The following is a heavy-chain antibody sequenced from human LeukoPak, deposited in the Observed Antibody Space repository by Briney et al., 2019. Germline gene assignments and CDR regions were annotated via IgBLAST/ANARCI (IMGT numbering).Heavy chain of an antibody. J-gene: IGHJ6*03. CDR2: ISGTSLTI. CDR3: ARMIADRPHYYYCMDV. CDR1: AFTFTDYH. D-gene: IGHD6-6*01. Sequence: GGSLRLSCAASAFTFTDYHMSWIRQAPGRGLEWVSYISGTSLTIFYADSVKGRFTVSRDNAKNSLYLQMNSLRAEDTAVYYCARMIADRPHYYYCMDVWGKGTTVTVSS. V-gene: IGHV3-11*04.